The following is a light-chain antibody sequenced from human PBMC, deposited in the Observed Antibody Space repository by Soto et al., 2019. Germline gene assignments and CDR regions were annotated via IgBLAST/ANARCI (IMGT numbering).Light chain of an antibody. CDR1: SSDVGGYNY. J-gene: IGLJ2*01. Sequence: QSVLTQPASVSGSPGQSITISCTGTSSDVGGYNYVSWYQQHPGKVPKLMIYDVSNRPSGVSNRFSGSKSGNTASLTISGLQAEDEADYYCSSFTSRSTLVFGGGTKLTVL. CDR2: DVS. V-gene: IGLV2-14*01. CDR3: SSFTSRSTLV.